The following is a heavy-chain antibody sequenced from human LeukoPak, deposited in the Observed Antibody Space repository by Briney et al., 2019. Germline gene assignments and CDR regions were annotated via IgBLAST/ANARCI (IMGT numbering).Heavy chain of an antibody. J-gene: IGHJ6*02. CDR1: GGTFSSYA. V-gene: IGHV1-69*05. CDR2: IIPIFGTA. Sequence: SVKVSCKASGGTFSSYAISWVRQAPGQGLEWMGGIIPIFGTANYAQKFQGRVTITRDTSASTAYMELSSLRSEDTAVYYCARDLWDYYYYYGMDVWGQGTTVTVSS. D-gene: IGHD3-10*01. CDR3: ARDLWDYYYYYGMDV.